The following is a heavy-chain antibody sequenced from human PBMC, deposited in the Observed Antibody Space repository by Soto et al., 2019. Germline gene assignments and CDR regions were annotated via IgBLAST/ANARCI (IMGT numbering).Heavy chain of an antibody. J-gene: IGHJ6*03. CDR2: ISYDGSNK. CDR3: AKDGALLTGPTWLRNYYYYMDV. Sequence: QVQLVESGGGVVQPGRSLRLSCAASGFTFSSYGMHWVRQAPGKGLEWVAVISYDGSNKYYADSVKGRFTISRDNSKNTLYLQMNSLRAEDTAVYYCAKDGALLTGPTWLRNYYYYMDVWGKGTTVTVSS. CDR1: GFTFSSYG. V-gene: IGHV3-30*18. D-gene: IGHD3-9*01.